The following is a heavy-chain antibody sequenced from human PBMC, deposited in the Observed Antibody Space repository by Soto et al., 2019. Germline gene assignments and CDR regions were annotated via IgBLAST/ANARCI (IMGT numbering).Heavy chain of an antibody. CDR1: GYTFTSYG. Sequence: ASVKVSCKASGYTFTSYGISWVRQAPGQGLEWMGWISAYNGNTNYAQKLQGRVTMTTDTSTSTAYRELRSLRSDDTAVYYCARVSRMSVGLRFGELLNYWGQGTLVTVSS. CDR3: ARVSRMSVGLRFGELLNY. J-gene: IGHJ4*02. D-gene: IGHD3-10*01. V-gene: IGHV1-18*04. CDR2: ISAYNGNT.